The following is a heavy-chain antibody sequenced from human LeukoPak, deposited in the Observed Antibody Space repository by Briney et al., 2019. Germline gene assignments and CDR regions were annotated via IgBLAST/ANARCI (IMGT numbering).Heavy chain of an antibody. Sequence: GGSLRLSCAASGFTFDDYAMHWVRQAPGKGLEWVSAISGSGGSTYYADSVKGRFTISRDNSKNTLYLQMNSLRAEDTAVYYCAKDAVNIVVVPAAIRYWGQGTLVTVSS. CDR3: AKDAVNIVVVPAAIRY. D-gene: IGHD2-2*01. CDR2: ISGSGGST. V-gene: IGHV3-23*01. J-gene: IGHJ4*02. CDR1: GFTFDDYA.